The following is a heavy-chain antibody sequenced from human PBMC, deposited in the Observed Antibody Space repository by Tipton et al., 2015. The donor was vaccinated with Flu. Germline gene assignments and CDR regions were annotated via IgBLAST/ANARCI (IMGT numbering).Heavy chain of an antibody. V-gene: IGHV4-4*07. CDR3: ARRDCAGGICYSRVYDAFDI. CDR1: GGSISSHY. Sequence: TLSLTCTVSGGSISSHYWSWIRQSAGKGLEWIGRVHGTGSTNYNPSLKSRVTISVDTSKNQFSLKLGSVTAGDTAVYYCARRDCAGGICYSRVYDAFDIWGQGTLVTVSS. CDR2: VHGTGST. J-gene: IGHJ3*02. D-gene: IGHD2-8*02.